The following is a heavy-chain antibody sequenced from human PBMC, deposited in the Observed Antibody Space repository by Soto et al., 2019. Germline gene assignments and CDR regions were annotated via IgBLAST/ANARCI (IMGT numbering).Heavy chain of an antibody. Sequence: QVQLQQSGPGLVKPSQTLSLTCAISGDSVSSNSAAWNWIRQSPSRGLEWLGRTYYRSKWYNDYAVSVKSRITINPDTSKNQFSLQLSSVTPEDTAVYYCAREDIVVVPAAMSYYYGMDVWGQGTTVTVSS. CDR2: TYYRSKWYN. D-gene: IGHD2-2*01. CDR3: AREDIVVVPAAMSYYYGMDV. J-gene: IGHJ6*02. CDR1: GDSVSSNSAA. V-gene: IGHV6-1*01.